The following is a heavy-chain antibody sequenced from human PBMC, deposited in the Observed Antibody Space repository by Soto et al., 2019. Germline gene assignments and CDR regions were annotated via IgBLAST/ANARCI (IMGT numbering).Heavy chain of an antibody. J-gene: IGHJ4*02. CDR2: ISSSSSTI. CDR3: AIIAAAGTLSFDY. Sequence: GGSLRLSCAASGFTFSSYSMNWVRQAPGKGLEWVSYISSSSSTIYYADSVKGRFTISRDNAKNSLYLQMNSLGDEDTAVYYCAIIAAAGTLSFDYWGQGTLVTVSS. CDR1: GFTFSSYS. V-gene: IGHV3-48*02. D-gene: IGHD6-13*01.